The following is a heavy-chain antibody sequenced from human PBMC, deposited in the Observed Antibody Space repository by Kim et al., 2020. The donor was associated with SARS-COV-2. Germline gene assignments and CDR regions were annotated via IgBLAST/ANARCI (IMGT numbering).Heavy chain of an antibody. Sequence: GSTHYTPPLATRVTRSVDTSKNQFSLKLSSVTAADTAVYYCASSIQLSFDYWGQGTLVTVSS. CDR3: ASSIQLSFDY. CDR2: GST. V-gene: IGHV4-31*02. J-gene: IGHJ4*02. D-gene: IGHD5-18*01.